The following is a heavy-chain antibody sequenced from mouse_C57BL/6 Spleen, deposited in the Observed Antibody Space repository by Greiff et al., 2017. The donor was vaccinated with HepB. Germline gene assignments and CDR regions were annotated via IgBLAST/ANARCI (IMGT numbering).Heavy chain of an antibody. CDR1: GYAFSSSW. V-gene: IGHV1-82*01. D-gene: IGHD2-3*01. CDR3: ARKRNDQGFAY. CDR2: IYPGDGDT. J-gene: IGHJ3*01. Sequence: VQLQQSGPELVKPGASVKISCKASGYAFSSSWMNWVKQRPGKGLEWIGRIYPGDGDTNYNGKFKGKATLTADKSSSTAYMQLSSLTSEDSAVYFCARKRNDQGFAYWGQGTLVTVSA.